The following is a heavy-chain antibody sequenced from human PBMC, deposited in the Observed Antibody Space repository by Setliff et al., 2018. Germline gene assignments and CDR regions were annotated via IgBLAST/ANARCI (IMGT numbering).Heavy chain of an antibody. J-gene: IGHJ4*02. CDR2: ISGYNGHT. CDR1: GYTFSRNY. CDR3: ARDQGGDYYDSSGYTTPFDY. V-gene: IGHV1-18*01. D-gene: IGHD3-22*01. Sequence: ASVKVSCKAYGYTFSRNYITWVRQAPGRGLEWMGWISGYNGHTNYAQRLQGRVTMTTDTSTSTAYMELRSLRSDDTAVYYCARDQGGDYYDSSGYTTPFDYWGQGTLVTVSS.